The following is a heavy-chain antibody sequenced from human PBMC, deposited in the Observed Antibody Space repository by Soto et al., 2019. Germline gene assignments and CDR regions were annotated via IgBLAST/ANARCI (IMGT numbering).Heavy chain of an antibody. CDR2: INPNSGGT. CDR3: ARGLSIVVVPAATPFDH. J-gene: IGHJ5*02. CDR1: VYTFTCYY. Sequence: XSVKVSCKDSVYTFTCYYMHWVRQAPGQGLEWMGWINPNSGGTNYAQKFQGRVTMTRDTSISTAYMEPSRLRSDDTAVYYCARGLSIVVVPAATPFDHWGQGTLVTVSS. D-gene: IGHD2-2*01. V-gene: IGHV1-2*02.